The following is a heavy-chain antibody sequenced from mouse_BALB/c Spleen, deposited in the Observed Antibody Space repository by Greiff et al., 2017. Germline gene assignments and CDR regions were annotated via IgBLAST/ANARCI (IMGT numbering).Heavy chain of an antibody. CDR3: ARSDYYGSVDY. J-gene: IGHJ4*01. CDR2: ISSGGGNT. D-gene: IGHD1-1*01. Sequence: EVKVLESGGGLVKPGGSLKLSCAASGFTFSSYTMSWVRQTPEKRLEWVATISSGGGNTYYPDSVKGRFTISRDNAKNNLYLQMSSLRSEDTALYYCARSDYYGSVDYWGQGTSVTVSS. CDR1: GFTFSSYT. V-gene: IGHV5-9*03.